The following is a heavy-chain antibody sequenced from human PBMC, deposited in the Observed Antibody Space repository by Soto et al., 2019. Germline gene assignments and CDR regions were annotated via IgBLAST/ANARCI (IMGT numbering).Heavy chain of an antibody. Sequence: EVQLVESGGGLAQPGGSLRLSCVASGFTFTTYWMSWVRQAPGKGLEWVANIRQDSGAQYYVDYVKGRFTISKDKAKNSVYRQMDSPRAEDTAVYYCVRGGHGSGSYLGSYWGQGILVTVSS. J-gene: IGHJ4*02. CDR1: GFTFTTYW. V-gene: IGHV3-7*03. D-gene: IGHD3-10*01. CDR3: VRGGHGSGSYLGSY. CDR2: IRQDSGAQ.